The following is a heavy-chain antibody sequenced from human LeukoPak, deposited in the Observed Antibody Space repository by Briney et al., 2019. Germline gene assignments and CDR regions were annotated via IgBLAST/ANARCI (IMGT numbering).Heavy chain of an antibody. J-gene: IGHJ4*02. CDR1: GFTFSSYG. CDR3: AKDLLYDSSGYDFDY. V-gene: IGHV3-30*02. Sequence: GGSLRLSCAASGFTFSSYGMHWVRQAPGKGLERVAFIRYDGSNKYYADSVKGRFTISRDNSKNTLYLQMNSLRAEDTAVYYCAKDLLYDSSGYDFDYWGQGTLVTVSS. CDR2: IRYDGSNK. D-gene: IGHD3-22*01.